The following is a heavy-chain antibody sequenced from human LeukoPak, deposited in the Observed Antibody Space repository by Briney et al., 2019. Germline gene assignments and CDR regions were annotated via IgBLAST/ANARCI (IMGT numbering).Heavy chain of an antibody. J-gene: IGHJ4*02. Sequence: GGSLRLSCAASGFTFSGYWMSWVRQAPGKGLEWVANIKQDGSEKYYVDSVKGRFTISRDNAKNSLYLQMNSLRAEDTAVYYCGRAAAGRRYYFDYWGQGTLVTVSS. CDR2: IKQDGSEK. CDR3: GRAAAGRRYYFDY. CDR1: GFTFSGYW. D-gene: IGHD6-13*01. V-gene: IGHV3-7*01.